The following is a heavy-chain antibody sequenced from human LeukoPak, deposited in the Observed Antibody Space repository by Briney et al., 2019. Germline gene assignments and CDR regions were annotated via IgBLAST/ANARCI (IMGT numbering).Heavy chain of an antibody. CDR3: ARDLGYCSGGSCRIFDY. CDR2: IIPIFGTA. CDR1: GGTFSSYA. V-gene: IGHV1-69*05. Sequence: SVKVSCKASGGTFSSYAISWLRQAPGQGLEWMGRIIPIFGTANYAQKFQGRVTITTDESTSTAYMELSSLRSEDTAVCYCARDLGYCSGGSCRIFDYWGQGTLVTVSS. D-gene: IGHD2-15*01. J-gene: IGHJ4*02.